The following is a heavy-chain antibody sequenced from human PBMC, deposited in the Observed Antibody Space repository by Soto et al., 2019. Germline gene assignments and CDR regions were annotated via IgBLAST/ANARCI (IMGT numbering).Heavy chain of an antibody. Sequence: QVQLQESGPGLVKASQTLSVTCTASGDSINRGGYYWIWIRQFPGKGLEWIGSVYYTGTTSYNPSLESRAAISVDTSMKHFSLKLSSVTAADTAVYYCARGGVVVTALRFDYWGQGTLVTVSS. CDR3: ARGGVVVTALRFDY. CDR1: GDSINRGGYY. J-gene: IGHJ4*02. CDR2: VYYTGTT. D-gene: IGHD2-21*02. V-gene: IGHV4-31*03.